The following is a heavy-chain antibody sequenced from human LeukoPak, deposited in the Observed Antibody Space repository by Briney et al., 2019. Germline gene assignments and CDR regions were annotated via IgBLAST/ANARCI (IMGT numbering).Heavy chain of an antibody. J-gene: IGHJ4*02. CDR2: INHSGST. CDR3: ATLEDSSGYYYDN. V-gene: IGHV4-34*01. D-gene: IGHD3-22*01. CDR1: GGSFSGYY. Sequence: PSETLSLTCAVYGGSFSGYYWSWIRQPPGKGLEWVGEINHSGSTNYNPSLKSRVTISVDTSKNQFSLKLSSVTAADTAVYYCATLEDSSGYYYDNWGQGKLVTVSS.